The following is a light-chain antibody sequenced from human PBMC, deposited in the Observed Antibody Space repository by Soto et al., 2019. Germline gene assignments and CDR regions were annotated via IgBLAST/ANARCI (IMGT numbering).Light chain of an antibody. V-gene: IGKV3-15*01. Sequence: EIGMTQSPATLSVSPGERATLSCRASQSVANNLAWYQQKPGQAPRLLIHGVSARATGIPGRFSGSGSGTEFTLTISSMQSEDFAIYYCQQYDDWPRTFGQGTKVDIK. CDR3: QQYDDWPRT. CDR1: QSVANN. J-gene: IGKJ1*01. CDR2: GVS.